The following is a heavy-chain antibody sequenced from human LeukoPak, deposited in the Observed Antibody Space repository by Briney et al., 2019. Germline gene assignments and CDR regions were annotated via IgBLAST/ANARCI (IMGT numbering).Heavy chain of an antibody. CDR1: GGSISSYY. D-gene: IGHD2-2*01. CDR2: IYYSGST. J-gene: IGHJ6*03. V-gene: IGHV4-59*01. CDR3: ARAKGYCSSTSCYGIDYYYYMDV. Sequence: SETLSLTCTASGGSISSYYWSWIRQPPGKGLEWVGYIYYSGSTNYNPSLKSRVTISVDTAKKQFSLPLSSVTAADTAVDYCARAKGYCSSTSCYGIDYYYYMDVWGKGTTVTISS.